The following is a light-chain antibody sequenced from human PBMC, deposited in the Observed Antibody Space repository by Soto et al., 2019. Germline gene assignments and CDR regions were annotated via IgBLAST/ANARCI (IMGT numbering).Light chain of an antibody. J-gene: IGKJ1*01. Sequence: EMVLTQSPGTLSLSPGESATLSCRARQSVSSAYLAWYQQRPGQAPRLVMYGASSRATGIPDRFSGSGSGTDFTLTISRLEPEDFAVYYCQQYGSSPPWTFGQGTKVEIK. CDR1: QSVSSAY. CDR2: GAS. CDR3: QQYGSSPPWT. V-gene: IGKV3-20*01.